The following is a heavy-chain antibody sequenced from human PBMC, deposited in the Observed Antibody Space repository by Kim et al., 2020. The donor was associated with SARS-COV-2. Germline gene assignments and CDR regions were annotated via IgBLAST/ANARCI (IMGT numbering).Heavy chain of an antibody. CDR3: ARSLRGVFDY. CDR2: SN. J-gene: IGHJ4*02. Sequence: SNYCPDSVKCRVTISRDNSENTLYLQMNSLRAEDTAVYYCARSLRGVFDYWGQGTLVTVSS. V-gene: IGHV3-53*01. D-gene: IGHD3-10*01.